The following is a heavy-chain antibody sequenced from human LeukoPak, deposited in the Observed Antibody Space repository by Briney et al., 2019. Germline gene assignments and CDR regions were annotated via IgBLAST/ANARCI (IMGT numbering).Heavy chain of an antibody. V-gene: IGHV4-39*01. D-gene: IGHD2-15*01. Sequence: SETLSLTCTVSGGSISSSSYYWGWIRQPPGKGLEWIGSIYYSGSTYCNPSLKSRVTISVDTSKNQFSLKLSSVTAADTTVYYCARHPTLKYCSGGSCDLFDYWGQGTLVTVSS. CDR1: GGSISSSSYY. CDR3: ARHPTLKYCSGGSCDLFDY. J-gene: IGHJ4*02. CDR2: IYYSGST.